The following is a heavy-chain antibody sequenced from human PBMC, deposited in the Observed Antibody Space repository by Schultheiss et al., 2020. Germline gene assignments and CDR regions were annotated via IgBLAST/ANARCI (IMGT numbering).Heavy chain of an antibody. CDR3: ARCSPPAARGTTSRSNWFDP. D-gene: IGHD2-2*01. V-gene: IGHV6-1*01. J-gene: IGHJ5*02. CDR1: GDSVSSNSAA. CDR2: TYYRSKWYN. Sequence: SETLSLTCAISGDSVSSNSAAWNWIRQSPSRGLEWLGRTYYRSKWYNDYAVSVKSRITINPDTSKNQFSLKLSSVTAADTAVYYCARCSPPAARGTTSRSNWFDPWGQGTLVNVSA.